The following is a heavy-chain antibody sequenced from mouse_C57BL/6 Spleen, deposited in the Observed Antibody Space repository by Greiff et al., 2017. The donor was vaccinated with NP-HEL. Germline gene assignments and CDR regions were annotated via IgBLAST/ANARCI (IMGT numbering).Heavy chain of an antibody. V-gene: IGHV1-62-2*01. CDR3: ARHSMTPVVDWYLEV. D-gene: IGHD1-1*01. CDR1: GYTFTEYT. J-gene: IGHJ1*03. CDR2: FYPGSGSI. Sequence: VKLMESGAELVKPGASVKLSCKASGYTFTEYTIHWVKQRSGQGLEWIGWFYPGSGSIKYNEKFKDKATLTADKSSSTVYMELSRLTSEDSACYFCARHSMTPVVDWYLEVWGTGPTVTGSS.